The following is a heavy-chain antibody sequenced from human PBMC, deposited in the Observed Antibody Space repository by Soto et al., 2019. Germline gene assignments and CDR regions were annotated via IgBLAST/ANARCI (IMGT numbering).Heavy chain of an antibody. CDR3: AVAYDSSGSYDAFDI. CDR1: GYSFTSYW. J-gene: IGHJ3*02. V-gene: IGHV5-51*01. D-gene: IGHD3-22*01. Sequence: PGESLKISCKGSGYSFTSYWIGWVRQMPGKGLEWMGIIYPGDSDTRYSPSFQGQVIISADKSISTSYLQWSSLKASDTAMYYCAVAYDSSGSYDAFDIWGQGTMVTVSS. CDR2: IYPGDSDT.